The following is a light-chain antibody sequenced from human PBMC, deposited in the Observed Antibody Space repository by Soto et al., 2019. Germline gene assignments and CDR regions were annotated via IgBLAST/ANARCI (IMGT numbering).Light chain of an antibody. CDR1: SPNIGNNY. Sequence: QSVLTQPPSVSAAPGQKVTISCSGSSPNIGNNYVSWYQQFPGTAPKLLIYETNERPSGIPDRFSGSKSDTSATLGITGLQTGDEADYYCGTWDSSLNAGQVFGGGTKLTVL. CDR2: ETN. V-gene: IGLV1-51*02. CDR3: GTWDSSLNAGQV. J-gene: IGLJ3*02.